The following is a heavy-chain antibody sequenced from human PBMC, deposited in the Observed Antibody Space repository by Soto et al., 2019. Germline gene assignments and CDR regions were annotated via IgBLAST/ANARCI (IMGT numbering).Heavy chain of an antibody. Sequence: SETLSLTCTVSGVSITSHYWTWIRQPPGKGLEWIGNIHYSGSTNYSPSLKGRVIISVDTSENQSSLKLSSVTTADTAVYYCTVGGAGHPFDYWGQGTLVTVSS. CDR1: GVSITSHY. CDR3: TVGGAGHPFDY. V-gene: IGHV4-59*11. J-gene: IGHJ4*02. D-gene: IGHD3-16*01. CDR2: IHYSGST.